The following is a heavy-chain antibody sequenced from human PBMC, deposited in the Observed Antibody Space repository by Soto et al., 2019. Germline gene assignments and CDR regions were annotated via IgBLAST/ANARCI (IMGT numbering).Heavy chain of an antibody. CDR1: GGTLSGYY. J-gene: IGHJ5*02. V-gene: IGHV4-4*07. D-gene: IGHD3-3*01. Sequence: SETLSLTCTVTGGTLSGYYWTWIRQSAGGGLEWIGRIYSSGSTNYNPSLKSRVTISLDTSMSHFSLRLRSVSAADTAVYYCARGQRFSDWFAPWGQGTLVTVSS. CDR3: ARGQRFSDWFAP. CDR2: IYSSGST.